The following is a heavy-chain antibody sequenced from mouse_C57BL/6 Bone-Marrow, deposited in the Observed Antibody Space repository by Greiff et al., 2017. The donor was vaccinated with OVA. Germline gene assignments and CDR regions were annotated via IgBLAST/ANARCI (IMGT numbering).Heavy chain of an antibody. CDR2: IWGVGST. CDR1: GFSLTSYG. D-gene: IGHD2-3*01. V-gene: IGHV2-6*01. CDR3: ARTSDGYYVSYAMDY. J-gene: IGHJ4*01. Sequence: QVQLKESGPGLVAPSQSLSITCTVSGFSLTSYGVDWVRQSPGKGLEWLGVIWGVGSTNYNSALKSRLSISKDNSKSQVFLKMNSLQTDDTAMYDCARTSDGYYVSYAMDYWGQGTSVTVSS.